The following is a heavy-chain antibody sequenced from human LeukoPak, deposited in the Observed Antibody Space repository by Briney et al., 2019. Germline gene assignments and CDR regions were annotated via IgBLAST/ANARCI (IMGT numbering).Heavy chain of an antibody. J-gene: IGHJ3*02. CDR1: GGTFSSYA. CDR2: IIPIFGTA. D-gene: IGHD2-21*01. CDR3: ARAIVVEQMNAFDI. Sequence: ASVKVSCKASGGTFSSYAISWVRQAPGQGLEWMGGIIPIFGTANYAQKFQGRVTITTDESTSTAYMELSSLRSEDTAVYYCARAIVVEQMNAFDIWGQGTMVTVSS. V-gene: IGHV1-69*05.